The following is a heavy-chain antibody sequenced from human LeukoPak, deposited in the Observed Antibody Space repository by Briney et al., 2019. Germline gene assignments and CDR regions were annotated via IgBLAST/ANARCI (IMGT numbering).Heavy chain of an antibody. CDR1: GFTFSNYW. CDR2: IKQDGSEK. V-gene: IGHV3-7*03. J-gene: IGHJ4*02. CDR3: ARDHGRYCSGGSCYFGGFFEY. Sequence: GGSLRLSCAASGFTFSNYWMSWVRQAPGKGLEWVANIKQDGSEKYYVDSVKGRFTISRDNAKNSLYLEMNSLRAEDTAVYYCARDHGRYCSGGSCYFGGFFEYWGQGTLGTVSS. D-gene: IGHD2-15*01.